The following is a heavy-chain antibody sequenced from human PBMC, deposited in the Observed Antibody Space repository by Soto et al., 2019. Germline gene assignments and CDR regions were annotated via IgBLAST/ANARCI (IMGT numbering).Heavy chain of an antibody. CDR1: GYSFTSYW. J-gene: IGHJ4*02. V-gene: IGHV5-51*01. Sequence: EVQLVQSGAEVKKPGESLKISCKGSGYSFTSYWIGWVRQMPGKGLEWMGIIYPDDSDIRYSPSFQGQVTISADKSISTAYLQWRSLEASDTAMYYCVRPLTYDYAGGGDYWGQGTLVTVSS. CDR3: VRPLTYDYAGGGDY. CDR2: IYPDDSDI. D-gene: IGHD5-12*01.